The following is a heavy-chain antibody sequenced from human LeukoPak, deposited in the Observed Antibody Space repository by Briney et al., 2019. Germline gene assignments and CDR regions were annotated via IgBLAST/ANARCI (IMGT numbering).Heavy chain of an antibody. Sequence: PSETLSLTCTVSGGSISSYYWSWIRQPPGEGLEWIGYIYYSGSTNYKSSLKSRVTISVDTSKNQFSLKLSSVTAADTAVYYCARTTEGGYTYGYSYYYYMDVWGKGTTVTISS. V-gene: IGHV4-59*01. CDR3: ARTTEGGYTYGYSYYYYMDV. CDR1: GGSISSYY. CDR2: IYYSGST. J-gene: IGHJ6*03. D-gene: IGHD5-18*01.